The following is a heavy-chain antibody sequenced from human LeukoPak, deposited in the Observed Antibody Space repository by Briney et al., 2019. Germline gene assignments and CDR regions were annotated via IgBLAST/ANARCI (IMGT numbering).Heavy chain of an antibody. D-gene: IGHD3-9*01. V-gene: IGHV4-34*08. Sequence: GSLRLSCAASGFTFSDYYMSWIRQPPGKTLEWIGEINHSGSTNYNPSLKSRVTISVDTSKNQFSLKLSSVTAADTAVYCCAIRKYYDILTGYRKIPTSGFDPWGQGTLVTVSS. CDR2: INHSGST. CDR3: AIRKYYDILTGYRKIPTSGFDP. J-gene: IGHJ5*02. CDR1: GFTFSDYY.